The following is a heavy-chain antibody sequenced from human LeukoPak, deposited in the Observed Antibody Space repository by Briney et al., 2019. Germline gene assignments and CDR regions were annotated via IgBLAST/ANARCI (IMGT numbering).Heavy chain of an antibody. CDR2: IRTKAYGGTT. CDR3: TSNHDRSGYTPDY. J-gene: IGHJ4*02. D-gene: IGHD3-22*01. Sequence: GGSLRLSCAASGFTSSSYAMSWVRQAPGKGLEWVGFIRTKAYGGTTEYAASVKGRFTISRDDSKSIAYLQMNSLKIEDTAVYYCTSNHDRSGYTPDYWGQGTLVTVSS. CDR1: GFTSSSYA. V-gene: IGHV3-49*04.